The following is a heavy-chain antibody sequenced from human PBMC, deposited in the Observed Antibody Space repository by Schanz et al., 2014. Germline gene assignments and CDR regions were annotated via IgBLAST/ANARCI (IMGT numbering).Heavy chain of an antibody. CDR1: GYTLTAYY. Sequence: QVQLVQSGAEVKKPGASVKVSCKASGYTLTAYYMHWVRQAPGQGLEWMGWINPDSGGTNYAQKFQGRVTMTRDMSLNPSSMELSRLRSAASALSSCASDFWSGYSHYYYGLDVWGQGTTVTVSS. J-gene: IGHJ6*02. D-gene: IGHD3-3*01. V-gene: IGHV1-2*02. CDR2: INPDSGGT. CDR3: ASDFWSGYSHYYYGLDV.